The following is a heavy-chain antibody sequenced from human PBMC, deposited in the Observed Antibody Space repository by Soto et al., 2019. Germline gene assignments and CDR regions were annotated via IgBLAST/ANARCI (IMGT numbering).Heavy chain of an antibody. V-gene: IGHV3-30-3*01. D-gene: IGHD3-10*01. J-gene: IGHJ5*02. CDR2: ISYDGSNK. CDR1: GFTFSSYA. CDR3: ARAPYGSGRGNCFDL. Sequence: GGSLRLSCAASGFTFSSYAMHWVRQAPGKGLEWVAVISYDGSNKYYADSVKGRFTITRDNSKNTLYLQMNSLRAEDTVEYYCARAPYGSGRGNCFDLWGQGTLVTVSS.